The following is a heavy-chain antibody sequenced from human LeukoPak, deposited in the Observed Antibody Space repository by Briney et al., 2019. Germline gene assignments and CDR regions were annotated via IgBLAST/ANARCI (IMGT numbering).Heavy chain of an antibody. D-gene: IGHD2-15*01. CDR2: IIPIFGTA. Sequence: SVKVSCKASGGTFSSYAISWVRQAPGQGLEWMGGIIPIFGTANYAQKFQGRVTITADESTSTAYMELSSLRSEDTAVYYCARDVHNCSGGSCYSGWFDPWGQGTLVTVSS. V-gene: IGHV1-69*13. CDR1: GGTFSSYA. J-gene: IGHJ5*02. CDR3: ARDVHNCSGGSCYSGWFDP.